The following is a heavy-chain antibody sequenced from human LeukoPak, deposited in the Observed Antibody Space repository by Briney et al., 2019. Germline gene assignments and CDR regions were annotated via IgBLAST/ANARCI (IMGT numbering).Heavy chain of an antibody. CDR1: GFTFSSYG. J-gene: IGHJ4*02. V-gene: IGHV3-74*01. CDR3: ADSNYWYPVDY. CDR2: INGDGSTT. D-gene: IGHD4-11*01. Sequence: GGSLRLSCAASGFTFSSYGMHWVRQTPGKGLVWVSRINGDGSTTSYADSVKGRFTISRDNAKSTLYLQMNSLRAEDTAVYYCADSNYWYPVDYWGQGTLVTVSS.